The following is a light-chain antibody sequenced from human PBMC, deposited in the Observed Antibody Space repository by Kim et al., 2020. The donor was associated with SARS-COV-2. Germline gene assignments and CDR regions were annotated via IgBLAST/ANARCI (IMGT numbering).Light chain of an antibody. V-gene: IGKV1-39*01. CDR2: AAS. CDR1: QSISGY. J-gene: IGKJ2*01. Sequence: DIQMTQDPSSLSASVGDRVTITCRASQSISGYLNWYQQKPGKAPNLLIYAASNLQDGVPSRFSGSGFGTDFTLTIRSLQPEDLSTYYCQQSDTAPYTFGQGTKLEI. CDR3: QQSDTAPYT.